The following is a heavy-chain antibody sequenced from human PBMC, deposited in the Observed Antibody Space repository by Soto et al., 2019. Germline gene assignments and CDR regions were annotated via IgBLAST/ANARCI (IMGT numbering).Heavy chain of an antibody. Sequence: ASVKVSCKASGYTFSGYYMHWVRQAPGQGLEWMGWINPNSGGTDYAQKFQGRVTMTRDTSISTAYMELSRLRSDDTAVYYCARPLADYSSSQSSDYCGEGXLVTVS. V-gene: IGHV1-2*02. J-gene: IGHJ4*02. CDR2: INPNSGGT. D-gene: IGHD6-6*01. CDR3: ARPLADYSSSQSSDY. CDR1: GYTFSGYY.